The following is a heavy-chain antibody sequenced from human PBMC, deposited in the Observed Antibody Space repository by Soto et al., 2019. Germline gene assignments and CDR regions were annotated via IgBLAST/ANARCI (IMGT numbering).Heavy chain of an antibody. J-gene: IGHJ4*02. D-gene: IGHD2-21*02. CDR3: VRASGGGNSAYFDY. CDR1: GFSLSTSEVG. Sequence: SGPTLVNPTQTLTLTCSFSGFSLSTSEVGVGWIRQPPGQALEWLALIYWDDDKRYSPSLKSRLTITKDTSKNQVVLTMTNMDPVDTATYYCVRASGGGNSAYFDYWGQGTLVTVSS. CDR2: IYWDDDK. V-gene: IGHV2-5*02.